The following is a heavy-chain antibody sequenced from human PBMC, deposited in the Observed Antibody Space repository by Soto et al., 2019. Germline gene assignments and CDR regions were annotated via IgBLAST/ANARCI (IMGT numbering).Heavy chain of an antibody. V-gene: IGHV1-3*01. CDR3: ARYSGIAAAVAIYYYYYGMDV. D-gene: IGHD6-13*01. CDR2: INAGNGNT. CDR1: GYTFTSYA. Sequence: ASVKVSCKASGYTFTSYAMHWVRQAPGQRLERMGWINAGNGNTKYSQKFQGRVTITRDTSASTAYMELSSLRSEDTAVYYCARYSGIAAAVAIYYYYYGMDVWGQGTTVTVSS. J-gene: IGHJ6*02.